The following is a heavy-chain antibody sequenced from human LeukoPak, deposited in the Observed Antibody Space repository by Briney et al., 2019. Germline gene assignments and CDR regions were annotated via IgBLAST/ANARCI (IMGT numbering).Heavy chain of an antibody. CDR1: GGSISSSSYY. Sequence: SETLSLTCTVSGGSISSSSYYWGWIRQPPGAGLEWIGTIYSSGTPYYNPSLKSRVTISVDTSKNQFSLKLTSVTAADTAVFYCARHPADGPFDYWGHGALVTVSS. V-gene: IGHV4-39*01. J-gene: IGHJ4*01. CDR3: ARHPADGPFDY. D-gene: IGHD3/OR15-3a*01. CDR2: IYSSGTP.